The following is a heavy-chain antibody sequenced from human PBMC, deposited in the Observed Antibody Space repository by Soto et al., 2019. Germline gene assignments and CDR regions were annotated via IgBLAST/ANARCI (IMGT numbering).Heavy chain of an antibody. CDR3: ATIIIPAATNFY. CDR1: GITFTAHA. Sequence: GGSLRLSCAASGITFTAHAMSWVRQAPGKGLEWVSSISGSGGSTYYADSVKGRLTISRDNSKNTLYLQMNSLRAEDTAVYYCATIIIPAATNFYWGQGTLVTVSS. V-gene: IGHV3-23*01. D-gene: IGHD2-2*01. J-gene: IGHJ4*02. CDR2: ISGSGGST.